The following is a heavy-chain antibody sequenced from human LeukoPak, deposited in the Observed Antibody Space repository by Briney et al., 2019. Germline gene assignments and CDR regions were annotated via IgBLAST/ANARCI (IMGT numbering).Heavy chain of an antibody. V-gene: IGHV4-30-4*01. D-gene: IGHD6-19*01. CDR2: MYYSGST. CDR3: ASRGGSGPRGFDY. CDR1: GGSISSGDYY. J-gene: IGHJ4*02. Sequence: SETLSLTCTVSGGSISSGDYYWNWIRQPPGKGLEWIGYMYYSGSTYYNPSLKSRVTISVDASKNQFSLKLSSVTAADTAVYYCASRGGSGPRGFDYWGQGTLVTVSS.